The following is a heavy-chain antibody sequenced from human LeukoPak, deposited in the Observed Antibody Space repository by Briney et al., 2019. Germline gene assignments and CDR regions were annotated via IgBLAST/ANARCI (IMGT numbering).Heavy chain of an antibody. D-gene: IGHD6-6*01. CDR2: IYASGIT. Sequence: SETLSLTCTVSGGSISSYYWSWIRQPAGKGPEWIGRIYASGITNYNPSLKSRVTMSVDTSKNQFSLKLRFVTAADTAVYSCAGSIVAGRSLDYWGQGTLVTVSS. CDR1: GGSISSYY. J-gene: IGHJ4*02. V-gene: IGHV4-4*07. CDR3: AGSIVAGRSLDY.